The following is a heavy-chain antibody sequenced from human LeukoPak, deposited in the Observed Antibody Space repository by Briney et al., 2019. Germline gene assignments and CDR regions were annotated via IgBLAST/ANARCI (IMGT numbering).Heavy chain of an antibody. CDR2: IYYSGST. CDR3: ARGRQLNDY. D-gene: IGHD2-2*01. Sequence: PSETLSLTCTVSGGSIISYYWSWIRQPPGKGLEYIGYIYYSGSTNYNPSLKSRVTISVDTSKNQFSLKLRSVTAADTAVYYCARGRQLNDYWGQGTLVTVSS. CDR1: GGSIISYY. V-gene: IGHV4-59*08. J-gene: IGHJ4*02.